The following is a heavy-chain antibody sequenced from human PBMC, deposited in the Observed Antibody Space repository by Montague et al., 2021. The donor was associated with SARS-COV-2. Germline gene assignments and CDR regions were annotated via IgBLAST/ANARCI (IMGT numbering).Heavy chain of an antibody. CDR1: GGSFSGYY. Sequence: SETLSLTCAVYGGSFSGYYWSWIRQPPGKGLEWIGEINHSGSTNYNPSLKGRVAISVDTSKNQFSLKLSSVTAADTAVYYCARGAYSSSWYGVRNWFDPWGQGTLVTVSS. V-gene: IGHV4-34*01. D-gene: IGHD6-13*01. J-gene: IGHJ5*02. CDR3: ARGAYSSSWYGVRNWFDP. CDR2: INHSGST.